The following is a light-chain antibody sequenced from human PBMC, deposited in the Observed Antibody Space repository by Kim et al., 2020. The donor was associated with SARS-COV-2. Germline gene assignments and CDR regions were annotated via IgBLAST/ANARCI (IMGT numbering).Light chain of an antibody. CDR2: GAS. Sequence: EIVMTQSPATLSVSPGERVTLSCRASQSVSSNLAWYQQKPGQAPRLLIYGASTRATGIPARFSGSGSGTELTLTISSLQSEDFAVYYCQQYNNWPPLTFGGGTKVDIK. V-gene: IGKV3-15*01. CDR1: QSVSSN. J-gene: IGKJ4*01. CDR3: QQYNNWPPLT.